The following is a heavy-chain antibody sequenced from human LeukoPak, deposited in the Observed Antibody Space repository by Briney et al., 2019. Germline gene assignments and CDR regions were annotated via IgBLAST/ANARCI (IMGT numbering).Heavy chain of an antibody. D-gene: IGHD1-26*01. Sequence: RAGGSLRLSCAASGFTFSTYAMNWVRQAPGKGLEWVSIISGTGDSAYYAGSVKGRFTISRDNSKNTFFLEMNSLRAEDTAVYYCAKEGRVGDTIYLYHYYGMDVWGQGTTVTVS. J-gene: IGHJ6*02. V-gene: IGHV3-23*01. CDR1: GFTFSTYA. CDR2: ISGTGDSA. CDR3: AKEGRVGDTIYLYHYYGMDV.